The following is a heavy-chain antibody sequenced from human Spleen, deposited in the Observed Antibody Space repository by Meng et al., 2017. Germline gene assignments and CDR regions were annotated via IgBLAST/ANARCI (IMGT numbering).Heavy chain of an antibody. CDR2: INHSGST. V-gene: IGHV4-34*01. CDR3: ARGPPAGY. Sequence: VQIQLCGAGPLNTSGTLSLTCAVYVVFFSGFYWNWIRQPPGKGLEWIGEINHSGSTNYNPSLKSRVTISVDTSKNQFSLKLSSVTAADTAVYYCARGPPAGYWGQGTLVTVSS. J-gene: IGHJ4*02. CDR1: VVFFSGFY.